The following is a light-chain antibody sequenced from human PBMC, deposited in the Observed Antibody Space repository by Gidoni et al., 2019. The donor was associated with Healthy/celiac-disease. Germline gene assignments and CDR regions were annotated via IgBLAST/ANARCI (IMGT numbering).Light chain of an antibody. J-gene: IGLJ3*02. V-gene: IGLV2-23*02. CDR2: GVT. Sequence: QSALTQPASVSGSPGQSITISCPGTSSDVGTYNLVSWYQHHPAKPPKLMIYGVTKRPSGVSDRFSGSKSGSAASLTISRLQAEDEADYYCCSFVGGGTLVFGGGTKLTVL. CDR3: CSFVGGGTLV. CDR1: SSDVGTYNL.